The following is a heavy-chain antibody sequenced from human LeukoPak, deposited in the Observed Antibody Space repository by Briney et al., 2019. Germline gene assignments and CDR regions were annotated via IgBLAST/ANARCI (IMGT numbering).Heavy chain of an antibody. Sequence: GGSLRLSCVASGFTFSSHHMNWVPQTPGKGLESVATIKPDGSEKYYVDSVKGRFTISRDNAKSSLYLQMNSLRAEDTGVYFCARMSSYCDYWGQGTLVTVSS. CDR3: ARMSSYCDY. CDR2: IKPDGSEK. D-gene: IGHD2-2*01. V-gene: IGHV3-7*01. J-gene: IGHJ4*02. CDR1: GFTFSSHH.